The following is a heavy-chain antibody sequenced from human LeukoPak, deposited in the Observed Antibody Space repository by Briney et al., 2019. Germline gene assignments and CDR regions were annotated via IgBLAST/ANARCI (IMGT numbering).Heavy chain of an antibody. CDR1: GFTFSSYW. CDR3: AKLWFGEDYFDY. CDR2: IKQDGSEK. J-gene: IGHJ4*02. Sequence: PGGSLRLSCAASGFTFSSYWMSWVRQAPGKGLEWGANIKQDGSEKYYVDSVKGRFTISRDNAKNSLYLQMNSLRAEDTAVYYCAKLWFGEDYFDYWGQGTLVTVSS. D-gene: IGHD3-10*01. V-gene: IGHV3-7*03.